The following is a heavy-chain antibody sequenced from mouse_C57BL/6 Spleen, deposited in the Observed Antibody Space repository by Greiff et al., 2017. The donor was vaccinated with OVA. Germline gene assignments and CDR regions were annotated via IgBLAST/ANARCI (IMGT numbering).Heavy chain of an antibody. CDR2: IHPNSGST. V-gene: IGHV1-64*01. D-gene: IGHD2-3*01. Sequence: VKLQESGAELVKPGASVKLSCKASGYTFTSYWMHWVKQRPGQGLEWIGMIHPNSGSTNYNEKFKSKATLTVDKSSSTAYMQLSSLTSEDSAVYYCARSRLLRFDYWGQGTTLTVSS. CDR3: ARSRLLRFDY. J-gene: IGHJ2*01. CDR1: GYTFTSYW.